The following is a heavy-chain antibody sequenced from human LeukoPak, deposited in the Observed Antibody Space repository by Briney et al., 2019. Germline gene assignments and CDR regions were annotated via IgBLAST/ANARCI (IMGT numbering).Heavy chain of an antibody. CDR3: AKDRDRYDFWSGYSENGMDV. Sequence: PGGSLRLFFAASGFTLSSYAMSWGRQAPGKGLEGVSAICGSGGSTYYADSVKGRFTISRDNSKNTLYLQMNSLRAEDTAVYYCAKDRDRYDFWSGYSENGMDVWGQGTTVTVSS. J-gene: IGHJ6*02. CDR1: GFTLSSYA. V-gene: IGHV3-23*01. CDR2: ICGSGGST. D-gene: IGHD3-3*01.